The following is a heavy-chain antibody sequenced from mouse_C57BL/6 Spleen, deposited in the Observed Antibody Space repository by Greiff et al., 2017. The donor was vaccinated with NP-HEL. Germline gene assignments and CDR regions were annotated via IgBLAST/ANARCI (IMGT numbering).Heavy chain of an antibody. D-gene: IGHD1-1*01. CDR1: GYSFTGYY. CDR2: INPSTGGT. J-gene: IGHJ2*01. V-gene: IGHV1-42*01. CDR3: ARCVATDYFDY. Sequence: VQLQQSGPELVKPGASVKISCKASGYSFTGYYMNWVKQSPEKSLEWIGEINPSTGGTTYNQKFKAKATLTVDKSSSTAYMQLKSLTSEDSAVYYCARCVATDYFDYWGQGTTLTVSS.